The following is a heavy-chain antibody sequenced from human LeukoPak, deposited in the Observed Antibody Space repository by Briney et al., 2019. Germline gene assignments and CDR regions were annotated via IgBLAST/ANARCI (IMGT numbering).Heavy chain of an antibody. V-gene: IGHV4-61*01. Sequence: ETLSLTCTVSGASVSSASYWSWIRQPPGKGVEWIAHIYNGVNTNYNPSLKSRVTISVDTSKNQFSLRLNSVTAADTAVYYCARSRAFNSGAFDPWGQGSLVTVSS. D-gene: IGHD1-26*01. J-gene: IGHJ5*02. CDR3: ARSRAFNSGAFDP. CDR1: GASVSSASY. CDR2: IYNGVNT.